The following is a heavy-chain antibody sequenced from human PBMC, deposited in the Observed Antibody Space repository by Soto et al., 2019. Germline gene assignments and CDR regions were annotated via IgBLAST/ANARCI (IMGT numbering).Heavy chain of an antibody. J-gene: IGHJ1*01. CDR3: AKDFFYYSDSSGPGYFQH. CDR2: ISGSGGST. D-gene: IGHD3-22*01. V-gene: IGHV3-23*01. CDR1: GFTFSGYA. Sequence: GGSLRLSCAASGFTFSGYAMSWVRQAPGKGLEWVSAISGSGGSTYYADSVKGRFTISRDNSNKTLYLQMNSLSAEDTAVYYCAKDFFYYSDSSGPGYFQHWGQGTLVTVSS.